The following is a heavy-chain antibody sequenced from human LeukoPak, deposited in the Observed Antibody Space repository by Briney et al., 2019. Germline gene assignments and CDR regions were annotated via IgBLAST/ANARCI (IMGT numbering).Heavy chain of an antibody. J-gene: IGHJ4*02. D-gene: IGHD4-23*01. Sequence: SETLSLTCTVTDGSISNYYWSRIRQSPGQGLEWIGCIYYSGSTYYNPSLKSRVTITGDTSKKQFSLKMSSVTAADTAVYYCARGRWFIDYWGQGTLVTVSS. CDR3: ARGRWFIDY. CDR2: IYYSGST. V-gene: IGHV4-59*01. CDR1: DGSISNYY.